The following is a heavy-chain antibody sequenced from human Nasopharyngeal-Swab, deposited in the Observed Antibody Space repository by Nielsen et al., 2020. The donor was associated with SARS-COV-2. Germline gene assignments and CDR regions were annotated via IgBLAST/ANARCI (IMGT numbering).Heavy chain of an antibody. J-gene: IGHJ6*02. CDR3: ARWGSGYYTFQWNLRYYYGMDV. CDR1: GFTFSRYW. Sequence: GESLKISCAASGFTFSRYWMNWVRQAPGKGLEWVSSISSSSSSYIYYADSVKGRFTISRDNAKNSLYLQMNRLRAEDTAVYYCARWGSGYYTFQWNLRYYYGMDVWGQGTTVTVSS. D-gene: IGHD3-3*01. CDR2: ISSSSSSYI. V-gene: IGHV3-21*01.